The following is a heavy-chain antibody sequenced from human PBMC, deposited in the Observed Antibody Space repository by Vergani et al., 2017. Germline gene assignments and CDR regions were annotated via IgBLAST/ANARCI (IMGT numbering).Heavy chain of an antibody. V-gene: IGHV3-66*02. CDR3: ARDSGGIAAAENYYYYGMDV. J-gene: IGHJ6*02. Sequence: EVQLVESGGGLVQPGGSLRLSCTASGFTVSSNSMSWVRQAPGKGLEWVSVIYSGGRPYYADYVKGRFTISRDNSKNTLYLQMNSLRAEDTAVYYCARDSGGIAAAENYYYYGMDVWGQGTTVTVSS. CDR1: GFTVSSNS. D-gene: IGHD6-13*01. CDR2: IYSGGRP.